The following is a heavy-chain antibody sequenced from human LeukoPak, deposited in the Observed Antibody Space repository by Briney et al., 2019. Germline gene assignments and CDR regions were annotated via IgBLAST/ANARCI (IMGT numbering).Heavy chain of an antibody. CDR3: AREYYYDSSGYYRAFDY. V-gene: IGHV1-18*01. CDR2: ISAYNGNT. CDR1: GYTFTSYV. D-gene: IGHD3-22*01. J-gene: IGHJ4*02. Sequence: APVKVSCKASGYTFTSYVISWVRQAPGQGLEWMGWISAYNGNTNYAQKLQGRVTMTTDTSTSTAYMELRSLRSDDTAVYYCAREYYYDSSGYYRAFDYWGQGTLVTVSS.